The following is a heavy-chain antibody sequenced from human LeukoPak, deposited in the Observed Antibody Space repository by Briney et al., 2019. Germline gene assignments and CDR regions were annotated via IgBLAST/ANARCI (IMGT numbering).Heavy chain of an antibody. CDR3: ARDKADESPAFTVEAILSYFDY. Sequence: GASVKVSCKASGYTFTDYYMHWVRQAPGQGLEWMGWINPNSGGTNYAQKFQGRVTMTRDTSISTAYMELSRLRSDDTAVYYCARDKADESPAFTVEAILSYFDYGGKEPWSPSPQ. CDR2: INPNSGGT. CDR1: GYTFTDYY. D-gene: IGHD1-26*01. J-gene: IGHJ4*01. V-gene: IGHV1-2*02.